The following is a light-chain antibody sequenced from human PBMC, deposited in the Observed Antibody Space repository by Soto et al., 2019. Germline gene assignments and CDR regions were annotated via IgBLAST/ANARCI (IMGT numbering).Light chain of an antibody. CDR1: QSISTY. Sequence: IQMTQSPSSLSASVGDRVTITCRASQSISTYLNWYQQKPGKTPKILIYAASSLQSGVPSRFSGSGSGADFTLTISSLQPEDFATYYCQQSYSTQYTFGQGTKLEIK. CDR2: AAS. V-gene: IGKV1-39*01. CDR3: QQSYSTQYT. J-gene: IGKJ2*01.